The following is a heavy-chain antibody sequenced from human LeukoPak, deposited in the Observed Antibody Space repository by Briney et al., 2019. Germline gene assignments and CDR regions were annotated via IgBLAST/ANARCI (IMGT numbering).Heavy chain of an antibody. J-gene: IGHJ4*02. Sequence: PGGSLRLSCAASGFTFTNAWMSWVRRAPGKGLEWVGRIRSRTDGGTTDCAAPVKGRFTVSRDDSKNKLYLQMNSLRAEDTAVYYCAKKMAIGGQLVPLDYWGQGTLVTVSS. CDR2: IRSRTDGGTT. D-gene: IGHD6-6*01. V-gene: IGHV3-15*01. CDR1: GFTFTNAW. CDR3: AKKMAIGGQLVPLDY.